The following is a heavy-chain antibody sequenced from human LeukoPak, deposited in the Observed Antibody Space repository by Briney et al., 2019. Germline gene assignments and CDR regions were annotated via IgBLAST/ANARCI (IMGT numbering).Heavy chain of an antibody. Sequence: GSLRLSCAASGFTFSSYAMSWVRQAPGKGLEWVSAISGSGGSTYYADSVKGRFTISRDNSKNTLYLQMNSLRAEDTAVYYCASPIVVVVAATPAIDYWGQGTLDTVSS. CDR2: ISGSGGST. CDR1: GFTFSSYA. CDR3: ASPIVVVVAATPAIDY. J-gene: IGHJ4*02. D-gene: IGHD2-15*01. V-gene: IGHV3-23*01.